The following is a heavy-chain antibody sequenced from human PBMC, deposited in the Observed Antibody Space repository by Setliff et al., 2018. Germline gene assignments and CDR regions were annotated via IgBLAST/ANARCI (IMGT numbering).Heavy chain of an antibody. V-gene: IGHV4-61*02. CDR3: AKEIIGGLIGNGLDA. CDR1: GGSVSSSSYY. Sequence: SETLSLTCTVSGGSVSSSSYYWNWIRRPAGKGLEWIGRIYASGRTDYNPSLQSRVSISLDTSQSQFSLRLSSVTAADTALYYCAKEIIGGLIGNGLDAWGQGTTVTVSS. D-gene: IGHD3-16*02. CDR2: IYASGRT. J-gene: IGHJ6*02.